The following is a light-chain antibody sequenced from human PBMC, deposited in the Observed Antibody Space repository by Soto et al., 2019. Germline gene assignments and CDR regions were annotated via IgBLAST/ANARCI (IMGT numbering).Light chain of an antibody. Sequence: DIHMTQSPSTLSGSVGDRVTITCRASQTISSWLAWYQQKPGKAPKLLIYKASTLTSGVPSRFSGSGSGTEFTLTISSLQPDDVATYYCQHYNSYEEAFGQGTKVELK. J-gene: IGKJ1*01. CDR3: QHYNSYEEA. CDR1: QTISSW. V-gene: IGKV1-5*03. CDR2: KAS.